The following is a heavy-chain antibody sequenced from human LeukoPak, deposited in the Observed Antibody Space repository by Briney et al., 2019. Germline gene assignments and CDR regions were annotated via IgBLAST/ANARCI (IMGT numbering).Heavy chain of an antibody. CDR1: GYTFSNYG. V-gene: IGHV1-18*01. J-gene: IGHJ5*02. Sequence: ASVKVSCKASGYTFSNYGISWVRQAPGQGLEWMGWISAYNGNTNYAQEVQGRVTMTTETSTYTAYLELRSLRSDDTAVYYCARGGGLVPGTWFDPWGQGTLVIVSS. D-gene: IGHD6-19*01. CDR2: ISAYNGNT. CDR3: ARGGGLVPGTWFDP.